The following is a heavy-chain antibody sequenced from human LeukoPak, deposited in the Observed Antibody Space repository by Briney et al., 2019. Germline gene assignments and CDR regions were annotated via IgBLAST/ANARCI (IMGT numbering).Heavy chain of an antibody. J-gene: IGHJ3*02. CDR3: AKSPYYDYVWGSYRDAFDI. CDR1: GFTFSSYA. CDR2: ISGSGGST. V-gene: IGHV3-23*01. D-gene: IGHD3-16*02. Sequence: GGSLRLSCAASGFTFSSYAMSWVRQAPGKGLEWVSVISGSGGSTYYADSVKGRFTISRDNSKNTLYLQMNSLRAEDTAVYYCAKSPYYDYVWGSYRDAFDIWGQGTMVTVSS.